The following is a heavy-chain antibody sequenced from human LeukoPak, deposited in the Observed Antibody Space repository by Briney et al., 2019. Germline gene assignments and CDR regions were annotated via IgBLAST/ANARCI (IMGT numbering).Heavy chain of an antibody. D-gene: IGHD2-21*02. V-gene: IGHV3-48*01. J-gene: IGHJ4*02. CDR3: ARDFGAYCGGDCYSGNY. CDR2: ISSSGSTK. Sequence: TGGSLRLSCAASRFTFSSYSMNWVRQAPGKGLEWVSYISSSGSTKYYADSVKGRFTISRDNAKNSLYLQMNSLRAEDTAVYYCARDFGAYCGGDCYSGNYWGQGTLVTVSS. CDR1: RFTFSSYS.